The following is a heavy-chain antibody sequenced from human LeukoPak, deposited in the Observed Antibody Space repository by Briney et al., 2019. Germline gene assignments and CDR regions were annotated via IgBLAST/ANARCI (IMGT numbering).Heavy chain of an antibody. V-gene: IGHV1-69*01. Sequence: GSAVNVSCKSSGGTFSSYAISWVRQAPGQGLEWMGGIIPIFGTANYAQKFQGRVTITADESTSTAYMELSSLRSEDTAVYYCARREDIVVVPAVRAHYYYYYMDVWGKGTTVTVSS. CDR2: IIPIFGTA. D-gene: IGHD2-2*01. CDR3: ARREDIVVVPAVRAHYYYYYMDV. J-gene: IGHJ6*03. CDR1: GGTFSSYA.